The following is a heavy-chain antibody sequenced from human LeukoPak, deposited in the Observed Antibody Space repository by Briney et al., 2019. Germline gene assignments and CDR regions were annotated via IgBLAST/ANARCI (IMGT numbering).Heavy chain of an antibody. V-gene: IGHV1-69*02. Sequence: GASVKVSCKASGGTFSSDTISWVRQAPGQGLERMGRIIPILGIANYAQKFQGRVTMTADKSTSTAYMELSSLRSEDTAVYYCARARGATTVFDYWGQGTLVTVSS. CDR1: GGTFSSDT. CDR2: IIPILGIA. J-gene: IGHJ4*02. D-gene: IGHD1-26*01. CDR3: ARARGATTVFDY.